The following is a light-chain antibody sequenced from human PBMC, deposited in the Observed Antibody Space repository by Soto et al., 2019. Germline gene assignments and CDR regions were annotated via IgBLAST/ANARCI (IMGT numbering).Light chain of an antibody. V-gene: IGKV3-20*01. CDR1: QSVSSTY. J-gene: IGKJ1*01. CDR2: GAS. CDR3: QQYGSSPPWT. Sequence: EIVLTQSPGTLSLSPGERATLSCRASQSVSSTYLAWYQQKPGQAPRLLIYGASSRATGIPDMFSGSGSGTGFTLTISRLEPEDFAVYYCQQYGSSPPWTFGQGTKVEIK.